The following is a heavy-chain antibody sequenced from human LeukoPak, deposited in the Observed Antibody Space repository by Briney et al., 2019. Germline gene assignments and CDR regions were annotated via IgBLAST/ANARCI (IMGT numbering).Heavy chain of an antibody. J-gene: IGHJ4*02. CDR1: GFTFSSYA. CDR3: AKGSWITFFVY. V-gene: IGHV3-23*01. D-gene: IGHD5-12*01. Sequence: GGSLRLSCAASGFTFSSYAMSWVRQAPGKGLEWVSAISGSGGSTYYADSVKGRFTISRDDSKNTLSVQMNSLRAEDTAVYYCAKGSWITFFVYWGQGTLVTVSS. CDR2: ISGSGGST.